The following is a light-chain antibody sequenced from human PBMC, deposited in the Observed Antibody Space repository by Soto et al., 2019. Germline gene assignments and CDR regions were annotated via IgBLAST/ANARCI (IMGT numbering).Light chain of an antibody. V-gene: IGKV1-5*01. CDR1: QSISSW. CDR3: QQYHGRTWP. J-gene: IGKJ1*01. Sequence: DIQMTQSPSTLSASVGDRVTITCPASQSISSWLAWYQQKPGKATKFLIYDSSRLQSGLHSSFSGSGSGTDYNLTIRGVQPDDVATYVCQQYHGRTWPFGQGTMVEFK. CDR2: DSS.